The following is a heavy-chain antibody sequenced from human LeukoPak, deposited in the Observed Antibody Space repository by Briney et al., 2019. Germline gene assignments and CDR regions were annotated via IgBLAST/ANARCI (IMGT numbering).Heavy chain of an antibody. CDR2: ISYDGSNK. Sequence: PGGSLRLSCAASGFTFSSYAMHWVRQAPGKGLEWVAVISYDGSNKYYADSVKGRFTISRDNSKNTLYLQMNSLRAEDTAVYYCARDGRGSARDAFDIWGQGTMVTVSS. CDR3: ARDGRGSARDAFDI. CDR1: GFTFSSYA. J-gene: IGHJ3*02. V-gene: IGHV3-30-3*01. D-gene: IGHD3-10*01.